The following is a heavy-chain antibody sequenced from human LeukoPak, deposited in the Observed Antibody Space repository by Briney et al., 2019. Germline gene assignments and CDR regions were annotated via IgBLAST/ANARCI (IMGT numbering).Heavy chain of an antibody. CDR3: AKDLLSSGWPVFDY. V-gene: IGHV3-74*01. J-gene: IGHJ4*02. Sequence: GGSLRLSCAASGFTFSSYWMHWVRQAPEKGLVWVSRINSDGSSTSYADSVKGRFTISRDNAKNTLYLQMNSLRAEDTAVYYCAKDLLSSGWPVFDYWGQGTLVTVSS. CDR2: INSDGSST. CDR1: GFTFSSYW. D-gene: IGHD6-19*01.